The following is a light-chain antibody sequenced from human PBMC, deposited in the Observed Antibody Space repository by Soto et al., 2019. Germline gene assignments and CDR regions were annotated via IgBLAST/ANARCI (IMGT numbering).Light chain of an antibody. Sequence: QLTQTPSTLSASVGDGVTMTCRARRRISSWLAWYQQKPGKAPQLLIYYASSLESGVPSRFIGRRAGTELSLTISSLQPDDFVTYYCQQYNSYWTFGPGTKVDIK. J-gene: IGKJ1*01. CDR3: QQYNSYWT. CDR2: YAS. V-gene: IGKV1-5*01. CDR1: RRISSW.